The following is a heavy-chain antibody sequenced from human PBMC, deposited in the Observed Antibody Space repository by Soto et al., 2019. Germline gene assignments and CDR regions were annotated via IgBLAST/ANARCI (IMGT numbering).Heavy chain of an antibody. J-gene: IGHJ4*02. CDR2: IYWDDDE. D-gene: IGHD2-2*01. CDR3: AHGSCSSADCYPNPYLDH. V-gene: IGHV2-5*02. Sequence: SGPTLVNPTQTLTLTCTFSGFSLSTTAEGVGWIRQPPGKALEWLALIYWDDDERYSPSLKSRLTITKDTSKNQVVLTMTNVDPVDTATYYCAHGSCSSADCYPNPYLDHWGQGILVTVSS. CDR1: GFSLSTTAEG.